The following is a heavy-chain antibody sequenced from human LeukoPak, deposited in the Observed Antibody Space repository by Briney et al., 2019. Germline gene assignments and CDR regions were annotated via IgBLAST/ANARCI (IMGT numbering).Heavy chain of an antibody. J-gene: IGHJ6*03. V-gene: IGHV4-34*01. CDR3: ARGVRGYSYGYPLYYMDV. CDR1: GGSFSGYY. D-gene: IGHD5-18*01. CDR2: INHSGST. Sequence: PSETLSLTCAVYGGSFSGYYWSWIRQPPGKGLEWIGEINHSGSTNYNPSLKSRVTISVDTSKNQFSLKLSSVTAADTAVYYCARGVRGYSYGYPLYYMDVWGKGTTVTVSS.